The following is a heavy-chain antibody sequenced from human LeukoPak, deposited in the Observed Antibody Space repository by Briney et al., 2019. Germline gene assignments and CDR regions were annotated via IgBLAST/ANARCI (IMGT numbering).Heavy chain of an antibody. CDR2: IYHRGST. Sequence: SETLSLTCSVSGYSISSGYYWGWIRQPPGKELEWIVSIYHRGSTYYNSSLKSRVTISVDTSKNQFSLKLSSVTAADTAVYYCARAPITGAAAGSFDYWGQGTLVTVSS. V-gene: IGHV4-38-2*02. CDR1: GYSISSGYY. D-gene: IGHD6-13*01. J-gene: IGHJ4*02. CDR3: ARAPITGAAAGSFDY.